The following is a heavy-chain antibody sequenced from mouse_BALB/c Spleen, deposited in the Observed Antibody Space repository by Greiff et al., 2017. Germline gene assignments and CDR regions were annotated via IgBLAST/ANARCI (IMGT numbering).Heavy chain of an antibody. CDR1: GFTFSDYY. CDR2: ISDGGSYT. J-gene: IGHJ1*01. D-gene: IGHD2-2*01. CDR3: ARRLWLRRGDFDV. Sequence: EVKLVESGGGLVKPGGSLKLSCAASGFTFSDYYMYWVRQTPEKRLEWVATISDGGSYTYYPDSVKGRFTISRDNAKNNLYLQMSSLKSEDTAMYYCARRLWLRRGDFDVWGAGTTVTVSS. V-gene: IGHV5-4*02.